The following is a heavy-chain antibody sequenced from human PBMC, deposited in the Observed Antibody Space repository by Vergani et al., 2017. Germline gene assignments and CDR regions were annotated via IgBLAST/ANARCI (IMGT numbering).Heavy chain of an antibody. V-gene: IGHV3-20*04. CDR1: GFTFDDYG. CDR2: INWNGGST. CDR3: ARVRAFYGSGSYYEFDY. Sequence: EVQLVESGGGVVRPGGSLTLSCAASGFTFDDYGMSWVRQAPGKGLEWVSGINWNGGSTGYADSVKGRFNISRDNAKNSLYLQMNSLRAEDTALYYCARVRAFYGSGSYYEFDYWGQGTLVTVSS. J-gene: IGHJ4*02. D-gene: IGHD3-10*01.